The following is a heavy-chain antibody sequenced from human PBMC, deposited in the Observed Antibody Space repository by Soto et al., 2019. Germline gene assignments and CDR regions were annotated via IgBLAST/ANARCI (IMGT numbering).Heavy chain of an antibody. V-gene: IGHV4-31*03. J-gene: IGHJ5*02. CDR3: ARNSRRGVVPAAPNWFDP. CDR1: GGSISSGGYY. Sequence: SETLSLTCTVSGGSISSGGYYWSWIRQHPGKGLEWIGYIYYSGSTYYNPSLKSRVTISVDTSKNQFSLKLSSVTAADTAVYYCARNSRRGVVPAAPNWFDPWGQGTLVTVSS. D-gene: IGHD2-2*01. CDR2: IYYSGST.